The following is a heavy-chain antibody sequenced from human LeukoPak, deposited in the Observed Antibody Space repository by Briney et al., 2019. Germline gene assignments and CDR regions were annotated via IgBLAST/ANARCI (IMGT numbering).Heavy chain of an antibody. V-gene: IGHV4-39*01. CDR3: ARQILFRSERWLQFFDY. J-gene: IGHJ4*02. CDR1: GGSISSSSYY. Sequence: PSETLSLTCNVSGGSISSSSYYWGWIRQPPGKGLEWIGSIYYSGSIYYNPSLKSRVTISVYTSKNQFSLRLSSVTAADTAVYYCARQILFRSERWLQFFDYWGQGTLVTVSS. CDR2: IYYSGSI. D-gene: IGHD5-24*01.